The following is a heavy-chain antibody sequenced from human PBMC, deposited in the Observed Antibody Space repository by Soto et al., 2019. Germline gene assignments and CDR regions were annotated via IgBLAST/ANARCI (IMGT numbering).Heavy chain of an antibody. V-gene: IGHV1-69*08. D-gene: IGHD2-15*01. CDR1: GGTFSSYT. CDR3: ARDQDGSAGGSE. CDR2: IIPILGIA. J-gene: IGHJ4*02. Sequence: QVQLVQSGAEVKKPGSSVKVSCKASGGTFSSYTISWVRQAPGQGLEWMGRIIPILGIANYAQKFQGRVTITADKSTSTAYMELSSLRSEDTAVYYCARDQDGSAGGSEWGQGTLVTVSS.